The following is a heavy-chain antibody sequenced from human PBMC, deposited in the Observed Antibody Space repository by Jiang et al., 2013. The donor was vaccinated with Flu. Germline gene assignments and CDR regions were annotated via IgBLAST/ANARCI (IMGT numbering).Heavy chain of an antibody. CDR1: GFTFSNYG. D-gene: IGHD2-2*01. V-gene: IGHV3-30*02. J-gene: IGHJ4*02. CDR3: ATLRGSSYDSYLLDY. Sequence: VQLVESGGGVVQPGGSLRLSCVASGFTFSNYGMYWVRQAPGKGLEWLASIWFDGTNKNYADSVKGRFTISRDNSKNTLYLQMNSLRAEDTAVYYCATLRGSSYDSYLLDYWGQGTLVTVSS. CDR2: IWFDGTNK.